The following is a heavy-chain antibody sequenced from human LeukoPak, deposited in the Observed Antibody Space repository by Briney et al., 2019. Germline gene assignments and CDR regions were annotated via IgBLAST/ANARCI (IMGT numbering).Heavy chain of an antibody. CDR1: GFTFSSYA. Sequence: GGSLRLSCAASGFTFSSYAMSWVRQAPRKGLEWVSAISGSGGSTYYADSVKGRFTISRDNSKNTLYLQMNSLRAEDTAVYYCAKGTRWELRCYFDYWGQGTLVTVSS. J-gene: IGHJ4*02. D-gene: IGHD1-26*01. CDR2: ISGSGGST. V-gene: IGHV3-23*01. CDR3: AKGTRWELRCYFDY.